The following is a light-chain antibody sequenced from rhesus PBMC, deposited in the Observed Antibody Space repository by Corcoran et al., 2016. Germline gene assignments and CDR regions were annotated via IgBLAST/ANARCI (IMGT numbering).Light chain of an antibody. J-gene: IGKJ4*01. CDR2: QAS. CDR1: QSISSW. Sequence: DIQMTQSPSSLSASVGDTVTITCRASQSISSWLDWYQQKPGKAPKLLIYQASSLQSGVPSRFSGSGSGTDFTLTSSSLQPEDFATYYCLQYSSSPLTFGGGTKVEIK. V-gene: IGKV1-22*01. CDR3: LQYSSSPLT.